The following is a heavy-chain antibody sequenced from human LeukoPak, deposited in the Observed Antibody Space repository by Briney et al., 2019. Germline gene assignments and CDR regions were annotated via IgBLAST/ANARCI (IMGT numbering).Heavy chain of an antibody. V-gene: IGHV4-4*07. J-gene: IGHJ5*02. CDR3: ARHEYSGSYYGLSWFDP. Sequence: SETLSLTCTVSGGSISSYYWSWIRQPAGKGLEWIGRIYTSGSTNYNPSLKSRVTMSVDTSKNQFSLKLSSVTAADTAVYYCARHEYSGSYYGLSWFDPWGQGTLVTVSS. CDR1: GGSISSYY. D-gene: IGHD1-26*01. CDR2: IYTSGST.